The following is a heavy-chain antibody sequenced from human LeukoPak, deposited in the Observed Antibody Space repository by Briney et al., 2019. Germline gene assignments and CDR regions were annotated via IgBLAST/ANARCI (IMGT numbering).Heavy chain of an antibody. CDR2: IYYSGST. J-gene: IGHJ5*02. Sequence: SKTLSLTCTVSGGSISSYYWSWIRQPPGKGLEWIGYIYYSGSTNYNPSLKSRVTISVDTSKNQFSLKLSSVTAADTAVYYCARGFTMVRGVLFDPWGQGTLVTVSS. V-gene: IGHV4-59*01. CDR3: ARGFTMVRGVLFDP. D-gene: IGHD3-10*01. CDR1: GGSISSYY.